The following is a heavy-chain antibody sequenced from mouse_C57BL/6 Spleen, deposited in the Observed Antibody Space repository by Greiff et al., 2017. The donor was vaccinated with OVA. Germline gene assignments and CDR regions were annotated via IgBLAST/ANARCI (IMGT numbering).Heavy chain of an antibody. V-gene: IGHV1-80*01. J-gene: IGHJ3*01. Sequence: VQLQQSGAELVKPGASVKISCKASGYAFSSYWMNWVKQRPGKGLEWIGQIYPGDGDTNYNGKFKGKATLTADKSSSTAYMQLSSLTSEDSAVYFCARGYYGSSDGWFAYWGQGTLVTVSA. CDR1: GYAFSSYW. CDR2: IYPGDGDT. CDR3: ARGYYGSSDGWFAY. D-gene: IGHD1-1*01.